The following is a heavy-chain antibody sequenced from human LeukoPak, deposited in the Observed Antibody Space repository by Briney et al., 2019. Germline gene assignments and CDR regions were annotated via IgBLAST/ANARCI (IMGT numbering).Heavy chain of an antibody. J-gene: IGHJ6*04. Sequence: PGGSLRLSCAASGFIFSTYWMTWVRQAPGKGLEWVSAISGSGGSTYYADSVKGRFTISRDNAKNSLYLQMNSLRAEDTAVYYCAELGITMIGGVWGKGTTVTISS. CDR1: GFIFSTYW. CDR3: AELGITMIGGV. CDR2: ISGSGGST. V-gene: IGHV3-23*01. D-gene: IGHD3-10*02.